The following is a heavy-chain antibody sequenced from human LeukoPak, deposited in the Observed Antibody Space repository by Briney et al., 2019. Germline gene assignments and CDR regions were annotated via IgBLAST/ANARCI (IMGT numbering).Heavy chain of an antibody. J-gene: IGHJ4*02. CDR2: MNTTGYT. CDR3: ARAQYYDFWREKRQSDY. V-gene: IGHV4-61*09. CDR1: GDSISIGSYY. Sequence: SQTLSLTCTVSGDSISIGSYYWSWIRQPAGKGLEWIGHMNTTGYTKYNPSLKSRVTISVDASKNQFSLKLSSVTAADTAVYYCARAQYYDFWREKRQSDYWGQGTLVTVSS. D-gene: IGHD3-3*01.